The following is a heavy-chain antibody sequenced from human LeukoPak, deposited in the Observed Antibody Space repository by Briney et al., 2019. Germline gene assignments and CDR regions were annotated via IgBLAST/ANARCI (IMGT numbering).Heavy chain of an antibody. D-gene: IGHD6-19*01. Sequence: PSETLSLTCTVSGGSISSYYWSWIRQPPGKGLGWIGYIYYSGSTTYNPSLKSRVTISLDTSKNQFSLKLTSVTAADTAVYYCARTGGSYRSDWPLDFWGQGTLVTVSS. J-gene: IGHJ4*02. CDR1: GGSISSYY. CDR3: ARTGGSYRSDWPLDF. V-gene: IGHV4-59*01. CDR2: IYYSGST.